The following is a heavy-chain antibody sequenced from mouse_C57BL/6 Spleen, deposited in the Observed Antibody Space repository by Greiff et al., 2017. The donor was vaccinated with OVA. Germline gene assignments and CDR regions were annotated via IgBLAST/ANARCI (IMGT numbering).Heavy chain of an antibody. Sequence: QVQLQQPGAELVKPGASVKLSCKASGYTFTSYWMHWVKQRPGQGLEWIGMIHPNSGSTKYNEKFKSKATLTVDKSSCTAYMQLSSLTSEDSAVYYCARIMSLGLLFAYWGQGTLVTVSA. D-gene: IGHD2-3*01. J-gene: IGHJ3*01. CDR1: GYTFTSYW. V-gene: IGHV1-64*01. CDR3: ARIMSLGLLFAY. CDR2: IHPNSGST.